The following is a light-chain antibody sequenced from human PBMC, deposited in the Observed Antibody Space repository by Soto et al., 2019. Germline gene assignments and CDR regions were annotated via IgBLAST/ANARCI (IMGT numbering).Light chain of an antibody. Sequence: DIQMTQSPSSLSASVGERVTITCRASQSISSYLNWYQQKPGKAPNLLIYKASSLESGVPSRFSGSGSGTEFTLTISSLQPDDFATYYCQQYNSYSTFGQGTKVDIK. CDR1: QSISSY. CDR3: QQYNSYST. CDR2: KAS. J-gene: IGKJ1*01. V-gene: IGKV1-5*03.